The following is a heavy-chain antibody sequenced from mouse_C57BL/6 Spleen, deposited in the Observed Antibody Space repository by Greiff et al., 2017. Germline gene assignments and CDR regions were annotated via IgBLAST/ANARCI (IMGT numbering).Heavy chain of an antibody. J-gene: IGHJ4*01. D-gene: IGHD2-5*01. CDR3: ARSAYSNPYARDY. CDR1: GYAFSSSW. V-gene: IGHV1-82*01. CDR2: IYPGDGDT. Sequence: LVESGPELVKPGASVKISCKASGYAFSSSWLNWVKQRPGKGLEWIGRIYPGDGDTNYNGKFKGKATLTADKSSSTAYMQLSSLTSEDSAVYFCARSAYSNPYARDYWGQGTSVTVSS.